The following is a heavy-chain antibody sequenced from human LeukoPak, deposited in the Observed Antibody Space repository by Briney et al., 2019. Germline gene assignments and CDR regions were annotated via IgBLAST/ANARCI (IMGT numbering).Heavy chain of an antibody. CDR2: IYTSGRT. Sequence: SETLSLTCTVSGGSISSGSYYWSWIREPAGKGLEWIGRIYTSGRTNYNPSLKSRVTISVDTSKNQFSLKLSSVTAADTAVYYCASRTRPTVTTFDYWGQGTLVTVSS. CDR1: GGSISSGSYY. CDR3: ASRTRPTVTTFDY. V-gene: IGHV4-61*02. J-gene: IGHJ4*02. D-gene: IGHD4-17*01.